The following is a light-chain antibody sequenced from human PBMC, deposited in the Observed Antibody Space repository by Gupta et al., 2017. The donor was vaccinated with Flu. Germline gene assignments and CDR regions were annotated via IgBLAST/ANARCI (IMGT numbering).Light chain of an antibody. V-gene: IGLV2-14*01. CDR2: EVS. CDR1: SSGVGGYNL. J-gene: IGLJ3*02. CDR3: SSYTGSSTLVV. Sequence: SAPPPPAAFSWSPRPSITISSTASSSGVGGYNLVAWYQQHPGRAPTLMIFEVSNRPSGVSNRCSGAKSGNTAALTIAGLQAEEEADYYCSSYTGSSTLVVFGGGTKLTVL.